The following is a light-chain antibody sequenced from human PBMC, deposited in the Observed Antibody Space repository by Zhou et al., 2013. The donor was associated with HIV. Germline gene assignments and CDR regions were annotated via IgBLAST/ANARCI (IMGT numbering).Light chain of an antibody. CDR2: SAS. CDR3: LQYGSSPWT. Sequence: EVVLTQSPGTLSLSPGERATLSCRASQSVSGSYLAWYHQKPGQAPRLLIYSASSRATGIPDRFSGSGSGTDFTLTISRLEPEDFAVYYCLQYGSSPWTFGQGTNVEV. CDR1: QSVSGSY. V-gene: IGKV3-20*01. J-gene: IGKJ1*01.